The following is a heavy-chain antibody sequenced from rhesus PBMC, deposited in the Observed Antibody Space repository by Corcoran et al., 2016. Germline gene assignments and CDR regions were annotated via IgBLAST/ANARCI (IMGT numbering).Heavy chain of an antibody. J-gene: IGHJ4*01. CDR3: ATGGG. Sequence: EVPLVQSGTEVKKPGASVKISCQASGYTFTDFYLHWVRQAPGQGLEWMGRVDHEDGEAIHGQKCQDRGSITADTDTDTAYMELSSLRSEDTAVYYCATGGGWGQGVLVTVSS. CDR1: GYTFTDFY. CDR2: VDHEDGEA. V-gene: IGHV1-111*02.